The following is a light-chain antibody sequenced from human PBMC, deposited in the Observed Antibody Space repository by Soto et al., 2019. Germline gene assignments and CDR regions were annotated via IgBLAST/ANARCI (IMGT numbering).Light chain of an antibody. V-gene: IGLV1-40*01. CDR3: QSYDSSLSGSRV. Sequence: QAVVTQPPSVSGAPGQRVTISCTGSSSNIGAGYDVHWYQHLPGTAPKLLIYGNSNRPSGVPDRFSGSKSGTSASLAITGLQDEDEADYYCQSYDSSLSGSRVFGTGTKLTVL. CDR2: GNS. J-gene: IGLJ1*01. CDR1: SSNIGAGYD.